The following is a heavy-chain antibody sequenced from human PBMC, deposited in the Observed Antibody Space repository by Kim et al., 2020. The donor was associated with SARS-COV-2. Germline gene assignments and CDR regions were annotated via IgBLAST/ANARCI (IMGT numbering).Heavy chain of an antibody. CDR3: TRAPDTSTKVDD. D-gene: IGHD5-18*01. J-gene: IGHJ4*02. Sequence: FYAVSVKVRSTISRNNSKNSLYLQMNNLRAEDPAVYYCTRAPDTSTKVDDWGQGTLVTVSS. V-gene: IGHV3-11*04.